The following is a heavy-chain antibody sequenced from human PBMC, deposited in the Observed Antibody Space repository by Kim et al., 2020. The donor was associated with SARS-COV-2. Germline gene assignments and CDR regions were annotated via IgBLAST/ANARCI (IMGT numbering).Heavy chain of an antibody. CDR1: GFTFGDYA. CDR3: TRDARHYYGSGSMTPYYYYYGMDV. V-gene: IGHV3-49*03. J-gene: IGHJ6*02. CDR2: IRSKAYGGTT. D-gene: IGHD3-10*01. Sequence: GGSLRLSCTASGFTFGDYAMSWFRQAPGKGLEWVGFIRSKAYGGTTEYAASVKGRFTISRDDSKSIAYLQMNSLKTEDTAVYYCTRDARHYYGSGSMTPYYYYYGMDVWGQGTTVTVSS.